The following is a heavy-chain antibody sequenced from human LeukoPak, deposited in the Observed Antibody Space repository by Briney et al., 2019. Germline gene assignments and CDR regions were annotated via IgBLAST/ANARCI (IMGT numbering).Heavy chain of an antibody. CDR3: ARGSTGQFGP. Sequence: SETLSLTCTVSGGSISGYYWSWIRQPPGKGLEWIGYIFYSGSTDYNPFIKSRVTLSVETSKNQLSLNLSSVTAADTAVYFCARGSTGQFGPWGQGTLVTVSS. CDR1: GGSISGYY. J-gene: IGHJ5*02. CDR2: IFYSGST. V-gene: IGHV4-59*08. D-gene: IGHD3-10*01.